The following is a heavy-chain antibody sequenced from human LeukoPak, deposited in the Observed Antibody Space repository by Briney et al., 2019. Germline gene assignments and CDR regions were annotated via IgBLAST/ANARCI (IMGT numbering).Heavy chain of an antibody. CDR2: INPNSGGT. D-gene: IGHD3-3*01. V-gene: IGHV1-2*02. CDR1: GYTFTGYY. CDR3: ARGYYDFWSGYMPMAFDYYYGMDV. Sequence: ASVKVSCKASGYTFTGYYMHWVRQAPGQGLEWMGWINPNSGGTNYAQKFQGRVTMTRDTSISTAYMELSRLRSDDTAVYYCARGYYDFWSGYMPMAFDYYYGMDVWGQGTTVTASS. J-gene: IGHJ6*02.